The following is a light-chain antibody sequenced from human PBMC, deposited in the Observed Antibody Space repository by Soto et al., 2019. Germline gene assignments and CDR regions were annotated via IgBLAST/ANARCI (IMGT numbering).Light chain of an antibody. CDR2: QAS. V-gene: IGKV1-5*03. Sequence: DIQMTQSPSTLPASVGDRVTITRRASKRFSSWLAWYQQKPGKAPNLLLYQASSLESGVPSRFSGSGSGTEFTLTVSSLQPDDFETYYCQQYDSYPLTFGGGTQVEIK. CDR3: QQYDSYPLT. J-gene: IGKJ4*01. CDR1: KRFSSW.